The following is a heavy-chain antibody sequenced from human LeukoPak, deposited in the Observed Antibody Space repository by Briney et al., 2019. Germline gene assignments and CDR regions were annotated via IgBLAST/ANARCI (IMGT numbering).Heavy chain of an antibody. CDR1: GYSFTSYW. Sequence: GESLKISCKGSGYSFTSYWIGWVRQLPGKGLEWMGIIYPGDSDTRYSPSFQGQVTISADKSISTAYLQWSSLKASDTAVYYCARHVQPAAGTSGFDPWGQGTLVTVSS. CDR3: ARHVQPAAGTSGFDP. V-gene: IGHV5-51*01. CDR2: IYPGDSDT. J-gene: IGHJ5*02. D-gene: IGHD6-13*01.